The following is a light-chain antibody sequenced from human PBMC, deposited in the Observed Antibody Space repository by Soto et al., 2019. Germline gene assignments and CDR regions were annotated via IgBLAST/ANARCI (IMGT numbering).Light chain of an antibody. CDR3: QAYGSALALT. J-gene: IGKJ4*01. V-gene: IGKV3-20*01. Sequence: IVLTQSPNTLSVSPGDRATLSCRASPGITSAFLAWYQQKPGQAPRLLICGASTRATGIPDRFTGSGSGTDFTLPISRLEPEDFAVYYCQAYGSALALTFGGGTKVEI. CDR1: PGITSAF. CDR2: GAS.